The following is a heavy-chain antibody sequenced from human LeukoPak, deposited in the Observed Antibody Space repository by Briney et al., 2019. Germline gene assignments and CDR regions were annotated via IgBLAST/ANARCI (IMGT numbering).Heavy chain of an antibody. CDR3: ARVFYSSGWYGNFDY. D-gene: IGHD6-19*01. CDR1: GFTFSSYA. Sequence: PGGSLRLSCAASGFTFSSYAMHGVRQAPGKGLEWVAVISYDGSNKYYADSVKGRFSISRDNSKNTLYLQMNSLRAEDTAVYYCARVFYSSGWYGNFDYWGQGTLVTVSS. V-gene: IGHV3-30*04. CDR2: ISYDGSNK. J-gene: IGHJ4*02.